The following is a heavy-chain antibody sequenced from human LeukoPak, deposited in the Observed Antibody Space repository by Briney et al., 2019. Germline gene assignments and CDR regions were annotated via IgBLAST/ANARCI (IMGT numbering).Heavy chain of an antibody. D-gene: IGHD3-3*01. CDR1: GFTFSSAW. J-gene: IGHJ4*02. Sequence: PGGSLRLSCAASGFTFSSAWMSWVRQAPGKGLEWVSRISTDGSTTSYADSVKSRFTISRDNAKNTLYLQMNSLRAEDTAVYYCARDWRQYATDYWGQGTLVTVSS. CDR2: ISTDGSTT. V-gene: IGHV3-74*01. CDR3: ARDWRQYATDY.